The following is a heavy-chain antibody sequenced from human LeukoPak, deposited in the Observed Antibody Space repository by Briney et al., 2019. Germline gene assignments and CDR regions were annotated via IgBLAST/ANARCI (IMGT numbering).Heavy chain of an antibody. D-gene: IGHD6-13*01. J-gene: IGHJ1*01. CDR1: GVSISNYD. CDR3: ARHGGYSSPYLH. CDR2: IYYSGTT. Sequence: PSETLSLTCTVSGVSISNYDWSWIRQPPGKGLECMGYIYYSGTTNYNPSLKSRVTISVDTSKNQFSLKLSSVTAADTAVYYCARHGGYSSPYLHWGQGTLVTVSS. V-gene: IGHV4-59*08.